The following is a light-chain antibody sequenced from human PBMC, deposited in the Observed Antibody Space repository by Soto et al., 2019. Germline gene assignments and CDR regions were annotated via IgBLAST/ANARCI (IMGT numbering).Light chain of an antibody. CDR1: SSDVGDHNF. CDR3: SSYAGSNNYV. CDR2: EVT. Sequence: QSALTQPPSASGSPGQSVTISCTGTSSDVGDHNFVSCYQQHPGKAPKLMIYEVTKRPSGVPDRFSGSKSGNTASLTVSGLQAEDEADYYCSSYAGSNNYVFGTGTKLTVL. V-gene: IGLV2-8*01. J-gene: IGLJ1*01.